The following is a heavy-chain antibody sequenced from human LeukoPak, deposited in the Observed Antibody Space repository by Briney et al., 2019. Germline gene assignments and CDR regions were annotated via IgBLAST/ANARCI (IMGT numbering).Heavy chain of an antibody. D-gene: IGHD5-12*01. J-gene: IGHJ4*02. CDR2: ISGSGGST. Sequence: GGSLRLSCAASGFTFSSYAMSWVRQAPGKGLDWVSGISGSGGSTNHADSVKGRFTISRDNAKNSLYLQMDSLRGEDTAVYYCARAGLYSGSGLDYWGQGTLVTVSS. V-gene: IGHV3-23*01. CDR1: GFTFSSYA. CDR3: ARAGLYSGSGLDY.